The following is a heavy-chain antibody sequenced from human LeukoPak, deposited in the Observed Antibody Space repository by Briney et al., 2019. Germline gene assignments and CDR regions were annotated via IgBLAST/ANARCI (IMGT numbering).Heavy chain of an antibody. CDR2: ISHDGNTD. V-gene: IGHV3-30*04. J-gene: IGHJ2*01. D-gene: IGHD6-19*01. CDR1: GFTCSSYA. Sequence: GGSLRLSCAASGFTCSSYAMHWVRQTPGKGLEWVAVISHDGNTDYYADSVKGRFTISRDNAKNSLYLQMNSLRAEDTAVYYCARDTRRDPSGWSQTWYFDLWGRGTLVTVSS. CDR3: ARDTRRDPSGWSQTWYFDL.